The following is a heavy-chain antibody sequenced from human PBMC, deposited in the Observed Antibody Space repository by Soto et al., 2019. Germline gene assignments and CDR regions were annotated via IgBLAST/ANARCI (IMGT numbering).Heavy chain of an antibody. J-gene: IGHJ5*02. Sequence: EVQLAESGGDLVQPGGSLRLSCVGSGFTFSYYEMNWVRQAPGKGLERVAFISHTDRLTHYPDSVKDRFTISRDNAKNSLYLEMTNLRVEDTAVYYCARDTGRASADLWGQGTLVSVSS. V-gene: IGHV3-48*03. CDR1: GFTFSYYE. D-gene: IGHD6-13*01. CDR2: ISHTDRLT. CDR3: ARDTGRASADL.